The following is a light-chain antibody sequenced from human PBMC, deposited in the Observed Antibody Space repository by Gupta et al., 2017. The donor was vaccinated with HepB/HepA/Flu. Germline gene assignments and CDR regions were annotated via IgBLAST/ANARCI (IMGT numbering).Light chain of an antibody. CDR1: QSISSY. J-gene: IGKJ4*01. CDR2: AAS. V-gene: IGKV1-39*01. CDR3: QETDYTPST. Sequence: DIQMTQSPSSLSASVGDRVTITCRASQSISSYLNWYQQKPGKAPELLIYAASTLQTGVPSRFSGSGSGTDFTLTVSRLQPEDFATYYCQETDYTPSTFGGGTKVEIK.